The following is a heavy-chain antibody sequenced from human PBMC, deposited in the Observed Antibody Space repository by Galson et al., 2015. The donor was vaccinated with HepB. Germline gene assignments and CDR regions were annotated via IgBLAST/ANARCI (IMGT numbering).Heavy chain of an antibody. D-gene: IGHD3-10*01. J-gene: IGHJ4*02. CDR3: ARGYDSGNYYYYY. CDR2: ITPMFGTA. Sequence: SVKVSCKASGGTFRRYAISWVRQDPGQGLEWMGGITPMFGTANYAQKFQGRVTITADESTSTAYMELSSLRSDDTAVYYCARGYDSGNYYYYYWGQGTLVTVSS. V-gene: IGHV1-69*13. CDR1: GGTFRRYA.